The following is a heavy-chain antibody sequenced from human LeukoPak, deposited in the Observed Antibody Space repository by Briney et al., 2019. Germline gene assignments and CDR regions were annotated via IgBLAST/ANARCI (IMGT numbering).Heavy chain of an antibody. CDR2: IYYSGST. J-gene: IGHJ3*02. CDR3: ARERGDYDAFDI. CDR1: GGSISSSSYY. D-gene: IGHD4-17*01. V-gene: IGHV4-39*01. Sequence: SETLSLTCTVSGGSISSSSYYRGWIRQPPGKGLEWIGSIYYSGSTYYNPSLKSRVTISVDTSKNQFSLKLSSVTAADTAVYYCARERGDYDAFDIWGQGSMVTVSS.